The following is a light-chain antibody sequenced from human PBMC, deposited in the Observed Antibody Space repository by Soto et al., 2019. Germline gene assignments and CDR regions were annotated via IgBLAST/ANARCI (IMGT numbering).Light chain of an antibody. CDR3: QQAWT. CDR2: KAS. CDR1: QSISSW. J-gene: IGKJ1*01. V-gene: IGKV1-5*03. Sequence: DIQMTQSPSTLSASVGDRVTITCRASQSISSWLAWYQQKPGKAPKLLIYKASSLESGVPSRFSGSGSGTEFTLTISSLQPDDFATCYCQQAWTFGQGTKVEIK.